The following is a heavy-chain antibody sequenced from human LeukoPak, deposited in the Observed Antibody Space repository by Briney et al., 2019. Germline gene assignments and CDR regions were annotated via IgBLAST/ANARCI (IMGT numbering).Heavy chain of an antibody. CDR3: ARDRLLWFGELDF. J-gene: IGHJ4*02. CDR1: GGSISSSSYY. V-gene: IGHV4-39*07. Sequence: PSETLSLTCTVSGGSISSSSYYWGWIRQPPGKGLEWIGSIYYSGSTYYNPSLKSRVTISVDMSKNQISLKLSSVTAADTAVYYCARDRLLWFGELDFWGQGTLVIVSS. CDR2: IYYSGST. D-gene: IGHD3-10*01.